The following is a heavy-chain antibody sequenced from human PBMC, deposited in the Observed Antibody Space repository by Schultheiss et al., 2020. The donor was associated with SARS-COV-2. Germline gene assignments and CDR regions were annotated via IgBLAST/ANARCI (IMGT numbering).Heavy chain of an antibody. CDR2: ISSSSTI. V-gene: IGHV3-69-1*01. D-gene: IGHD3-16*02. CDR1: GFTFSDYY. J-gene: IGHJ4*02. CDR3: ARDGTGIGNDYVWGSYRPIIFDY. Sequence: GESLKISCAASGFTFSDYYMNWVRQAPGKGLEWVSSISSSSTIYYADSVKGRFTISRDNAKNSLYLQMNSLRAEDTAVYYCARDGTGIGNDYVWGSYRPIIFDYWGQGTLVTVSS.